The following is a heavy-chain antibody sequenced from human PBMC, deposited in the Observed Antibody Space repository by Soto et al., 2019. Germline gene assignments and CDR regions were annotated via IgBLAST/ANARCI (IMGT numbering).Heavy chain of an antibody. Sequence: QLQQWGAGLLKPSETLSLTCVVSGGSFSTYYYNWIRQSPGKGLEWIGEINHSGSNNYSPSLKSRVTMSLDTSKNQFSLKLTSVTAADTAVXXCARGGSNDWQVAFDIWGQGTMVTVSS. CDR2: INHSGSN. CDR3: ARGGSNDWQVAFDI. V-gene: IGHV4-34*01. J-gene: IGHJ3*02. CDR1: GGSFSTYY. D-gene: IGHD3-9*01.